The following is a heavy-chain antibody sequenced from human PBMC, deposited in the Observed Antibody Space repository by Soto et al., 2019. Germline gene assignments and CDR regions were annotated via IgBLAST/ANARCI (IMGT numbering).Heavy chain of an antibody. CDR2: ISAYNGNT. V-gene: IGHV1-18*04. Sequence: ASVKVSCKASGYTFTSYGISWVRQAPGQGLEWMGWISAYNGNTNYAQKLQGRVTMTTDTSTSTAYMELRSLRSDDTAVYYCARDRGASYDFWSNGGMDVWGQGTTVTVSS. CDR3: ARDRGASYDFWSNGGMDV. D-gene: IGHD3-3*01. CDR1: GYTFTSYG. J-gene: IGHJ6*02.